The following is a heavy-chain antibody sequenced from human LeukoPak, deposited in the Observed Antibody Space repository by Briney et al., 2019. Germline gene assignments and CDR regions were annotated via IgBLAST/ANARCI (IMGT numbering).Heavy chain of an antibody. CDR2: INPSGSST. CDR3: ARDTSIAVAGRVY. CDR1: GYSFTSHY. Sequence: ASVKVSCKASGYSFTSHYMHWVRQAPGQGLEWLGLINPSGSSTLYAQKFQGRVTMTRDMSTTTDYMELSSLRSEDTAVYYCARDTSIAVAGRVYWGQGTLVTVSS. J-gene: IGHJ4*02. D-gene: IGHD6-19*01. V-gene: IGHV1-46*01.